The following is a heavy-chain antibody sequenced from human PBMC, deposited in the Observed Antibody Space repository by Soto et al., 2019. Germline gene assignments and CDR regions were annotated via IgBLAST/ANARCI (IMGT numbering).Heavy chain of an antibody. V-gene: IGHV1-69*04. CDR2: IIPILGIA. Sequence: GASVKVSCKASGGTFSSYTISWVRQAPGQGLEWMGRIIPILGIANYAQKFQGRVTITADKSTSTAYMELSSLRSEDTAVYYCARDELGHPDAFDIWGQGTMVTVSS. CDR1: GGTFSSYT. CDR3: ARDELGHPDAFDI. J-gene: IGHJ3*02. D-gene: IGHD1-7*01.